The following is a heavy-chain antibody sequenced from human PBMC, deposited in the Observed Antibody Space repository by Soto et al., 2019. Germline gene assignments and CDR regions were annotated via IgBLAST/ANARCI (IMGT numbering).Heavy chain of an antibody. CDR2: ISYDGSNK. CDR3: AKDFERAAAAPFDAFDI. Sequence: GGSLRLSCAASGFTFSSYGMHWVRQAPGKGLEWVAVISYDGSNKYYADSVKGRFTISRDNSKNTLYLQMNSLRAEDTAVYYCAKDFERAAAAPFDAFDIWGQGTMVTV. D-gene: IGHD6-13*01. V-gene: IGHV3-30*18. J-gene: IGHJ3*02. CDR1: GFTFSSYG.